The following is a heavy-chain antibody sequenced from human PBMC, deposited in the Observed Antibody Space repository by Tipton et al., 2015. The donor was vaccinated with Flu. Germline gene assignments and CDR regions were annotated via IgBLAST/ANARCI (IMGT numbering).Heavy chain of an antibody. CDR1: GDSISTTIYY. CDR2: IYYSGTT. CDR3: ARIRLNGDFGVGLDY. V-gene: IGHV4-39*07. D-gene: IGHD3-10*01. J-gene: IGHJ4*02. Sequence: TLSLTCTVSGDSISTTIYYWGWVRQPPGKGLEWIGSIYYSGTTYYNPSLKSRATVSVDPPKNQFSLKMKSVTAADTAVYYCARIRLNGDFGVGLDYWGQGTLVSVSS.